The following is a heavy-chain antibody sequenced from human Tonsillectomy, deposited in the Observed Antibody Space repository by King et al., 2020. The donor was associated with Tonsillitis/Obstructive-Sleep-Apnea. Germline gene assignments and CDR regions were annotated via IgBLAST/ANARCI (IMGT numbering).Heavy chain of an antibody. V-gene: IGHV3-43*02. CDR3: AKSRRAFLTPGNHFDY. CDR1: GFTFDDYA. CDR2: ISGDGGFT. J-gene: IGHJ4*02. Sequence: VQLVESGGGVVQPGGSLRLSCAASGFTFDDYAMHWVRQAPGRGLEWVSLISGDGGFTYYADSVKGRFTISRDNSKNSLSLQMNSLRTEDTDFYYCAKSRRAFLTPGNHFDYWGQGTLVTVSS. D-gene: IGHD1-14*01.